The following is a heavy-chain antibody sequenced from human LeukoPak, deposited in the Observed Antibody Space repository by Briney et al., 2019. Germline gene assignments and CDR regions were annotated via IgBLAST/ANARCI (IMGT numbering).Heavy chain of an antibody. CDR1: GYTFTGYY. J-gene: IGHJ4*02. CDR3: ATFSTAGGGNYYFDY. D-gene: IGHD3-16*01. V-gene: IGHV1-2*02. Sequence: ASVKVSCKASGYTFTGYYMHWVRQAPGQGLEWMGWINPNSGGTNYAQKFQGRVTTTRDTSISTAYMELSRLRSDDTAVYYCATFSTAGGGNYYFDYWGQGTLVTVSS. CDR2: INPNSGGT.